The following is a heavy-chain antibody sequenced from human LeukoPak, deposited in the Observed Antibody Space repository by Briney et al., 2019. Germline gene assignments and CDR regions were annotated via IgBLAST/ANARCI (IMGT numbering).Heavy chain of an antibody. D-gene: IGHD6-13*01. Sequence: GGSLRLSCAASGFTFSSYAMSWVRQAPGKGLEWVLAISGSGGSTYYADSVKGRFTISRDNSKNTLYLQMNSLRAEDTAVYYCAKDYSSSWYPTLFDYWGQGTLVTVSS. CDR1: GFTFSSYA. V-gene: IGHV3-23*01. J-gene: IGHJ4*02. CDR3: AKDYSSSWYPTLFDY. CDR2: ISGSGGST.